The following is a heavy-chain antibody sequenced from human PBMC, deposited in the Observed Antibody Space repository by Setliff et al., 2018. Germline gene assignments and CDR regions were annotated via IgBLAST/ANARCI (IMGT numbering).Heavy chain of an antibody. CDR2: IIPMFGTT. V-gene: IGHV1-69*13. D-gene: IGHD6-19*01. CDR3: AGGRGWRFDD. Sequence: SVKVSCKASGGTFSSYSINWARQAPGQGLEWMRGIIPMFGTTNYAQRFRGRVTITADESTTTAYLELSSLRGEDTAVYYCAGGRGWRFDDWGQGTLVTVSS. CDR1: GGTFSSYS. J-gene: IGHJ4*02.